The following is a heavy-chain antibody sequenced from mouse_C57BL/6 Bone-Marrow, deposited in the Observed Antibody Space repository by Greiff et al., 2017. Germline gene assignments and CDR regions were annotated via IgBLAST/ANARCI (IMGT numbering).Heavy chain of an antibody. CDR3: ARQRDYYGSSYSWFAY. CDR1: GYTFTSYW. V-gene: IGHV1-53*01. CDR2: INPSNGGT. Sequence: QVQLQQPGTELVKPGASVKLSCKASGYTFTSYWMHWVKQRPGQGLEWIGNINPSNGGTNYNEKFKSKATLTVDKSSSTAYMQLSSLTSEDSAVYYCARQRDYYGSSYSWFAYWGQGTLVTVSA. D-gene: IGHD1-1*01. J-gene: IGHJ3*01.